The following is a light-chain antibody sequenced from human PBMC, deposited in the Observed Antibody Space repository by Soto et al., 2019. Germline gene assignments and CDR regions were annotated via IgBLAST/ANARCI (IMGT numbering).Light chain of an antibody. CDR2: TTS. CDR1: QSIATY. CDR3: HQRSVGPQT. V-gene: IGKV1-39*01. Sequence: QMTQSPSSLSASVGDRVTITCRASQSIATYLNWYQQKLGKAPKLLIYTTSDLQSGVPSRFSGSGSGTDFSLTSSSLQREDFASNFCHQRSVGPQTFGQGTKVEI. J-gene: IGKJ1*01.